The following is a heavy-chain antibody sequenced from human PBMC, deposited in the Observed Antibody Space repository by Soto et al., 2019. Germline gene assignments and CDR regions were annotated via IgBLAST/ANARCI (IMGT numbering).Heavy chain of an antibody. CDR1: GYTFTNYG. CDR3: ARGSPDYFYDNSGYYSSSSFDF. D-gene: IGHD3-22*01. J-gene: IGHJ4*02. CDR2: ISTYNGVT. Sequence: QVQLKQAGGEVKKPGASVRVSCQTSGYTFTNYGLNWVRQAPGQGLEWLGWISTYNGVTKYAQKFQGRGSLTTERSKTTVYLELGSLRSDDTAVYYCARGSPDYFYDNSGYYSSSSFDFWGQGTLVTVSS. V-gene: IGHV1-18*01.